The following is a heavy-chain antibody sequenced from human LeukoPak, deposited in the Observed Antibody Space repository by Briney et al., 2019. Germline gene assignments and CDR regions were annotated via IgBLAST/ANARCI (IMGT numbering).Heavy chain of an antibody. Sequence: SGPTLVKPTQTLTLTCTFSGFSLSSSGVGLGWIRQPPGKALEWLALIYWNDEKYYTPSLKNRLTITKDTSKNQVVLTMTNMDPVDTATYYCAHLGTTVTTDDAFDIWGQGTMVTVSS. CDR1: GFSLSSSGVG. CDR2: IYWNDEK. D-gene: IGHD4-17*01. J-gene: IGHJ3*02. V-gene: IGHV2-5*01. CDR3: AHLGTTVTTDDAFDI.